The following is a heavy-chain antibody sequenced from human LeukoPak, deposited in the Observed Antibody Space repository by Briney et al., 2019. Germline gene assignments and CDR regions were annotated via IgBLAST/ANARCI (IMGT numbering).Heavy chain of an antibody. CDR2: ISSRSSNL. Sequence: KPGGSVRLSCAASGFTFSSYSMNWVRQAPGKGLEWVSSISSRSSNLYYADSVKGRFTISRDNAKNSLYLQMNSLRAEDTALYYCARDGGVDGYNSYFDYWGQGTLVTVSS. CDR3: ARDGGVDGYNSYFDY. V-gene: IGHV3-21*01. CDR1: GFTFSSYS. D-gene: IGHD5-24*01. J-gene: IGHJ4*02.